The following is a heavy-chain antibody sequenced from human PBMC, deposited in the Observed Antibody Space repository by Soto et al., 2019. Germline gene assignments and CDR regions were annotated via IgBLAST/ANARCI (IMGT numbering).Heavy chain of an antibody. Sequence: QVQLQESGPGLVKPSGTLSLTCAVSGGSISSSNWWSWVRHPPGQGLEWIGEIYHSGSTNYNPSLKCGVTIAVDKSKNQFSLELSSVTAEDRAVYYCARGPHDSSGYGMDVWGQGTTVTVSS. CDR1: GGSISSSNW. V-gene: IGHV4-4*02. CDR3: ARGPHDSSGYGMDV. D-gene: IGHD6-19*01. CDR2: IYHSGST. J-gene: IGHJ6*02.